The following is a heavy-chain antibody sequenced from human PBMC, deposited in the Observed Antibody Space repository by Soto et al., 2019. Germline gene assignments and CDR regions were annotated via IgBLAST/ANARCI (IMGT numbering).Heavy chain of an antibody. CDR1: GGYISSSNW. Sequence: QVQLQESGPGLVKPSGTRSLTCAVAGGYISSSNWWSWVRQPPGKGLEWIGEIYHSGSTNYNPSLKSRVTISVDKSKNQFSLKLSSVTAADTAVYYCARCPLYGLRPLYGMDVWGQGTTVTVSS. CDR2: IYHSGST. CDR3: ARCPLYGLRPLYGMDV. D-gene: IGHD5-12*01. V-gene: IGHV4-4*02. J-gene: IGHJ6*02.